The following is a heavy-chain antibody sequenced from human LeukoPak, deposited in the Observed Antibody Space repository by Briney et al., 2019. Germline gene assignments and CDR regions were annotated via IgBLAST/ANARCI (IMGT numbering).Heavy chain of an antibody. V-gene: IGHV4-59*01. CDR3: ARGGAARPADY. J-gene: IGHJ4*02. Sequence: PSETLSLTCAVSGGSISSYYWNWIRQPPGKGLEWIGYVYSSGRTAYNASLKSRTTISVDTSKNQFSLKLNSLTAADTAVYYCARGGAARPADYWGQGTLVTVSS. CDR2: VYSSGRT. CDR1: GGSISSYY. D-gene: IGHD6-6*01.